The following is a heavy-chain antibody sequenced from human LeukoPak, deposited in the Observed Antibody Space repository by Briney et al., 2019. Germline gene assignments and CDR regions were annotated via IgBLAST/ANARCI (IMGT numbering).Heavy chain of an antibody. CDR2: IWSDGSNK. CDR3: AKEASDYYYYYGMDV. V-gene: IGHV3-33*06. Sequence: GRSLRLSCAASGFIFSSYGMHWVRQAPGKGLVGVAVIWSDGSNKYYADYVKGRFTISRDNSKNTLYLKMNSLRAEDTAVYYCAKEASDYYYYYGMDVWGQGTTVTVSS. CDR1: GFIFSSYG. J-gene: IGHJ6*02.